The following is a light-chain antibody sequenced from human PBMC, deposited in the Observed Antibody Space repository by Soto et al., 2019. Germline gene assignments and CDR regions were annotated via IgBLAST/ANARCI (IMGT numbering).Light chain of an antibody. CDR2: CAS. CDR1: QSVSSSY. Sequence: EIVLTQSPGTLSLSPGERATLSCRASQSVSSSYLAWYQQNPGQAPRLLINCASSRATGIPDKFSGSGSGTDFTLTISRLEPEDFAVYYCQQYGSSPPYTFGQGTKLEIK. CDR3: QQYGSSPPYT. J-gene: IGKJ2*01. V-gene: IGKV3-20*01.